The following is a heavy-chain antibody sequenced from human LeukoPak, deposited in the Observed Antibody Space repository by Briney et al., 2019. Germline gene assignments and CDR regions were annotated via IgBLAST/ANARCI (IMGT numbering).Heavy chain of an antibody. CDR3: ARRKLNSSPGDYYYYIDV. J-gene: IGHJ6*03. Sequence: PGGSLRLSCAASGFTFSSYSMNWVRQAPGKGLEWVSSISSSSSYIYYADSVKGRFTISRDNAKNSLYLQMNSLRAEDTAVYYCARRKLNSSPGDYYYYIDVWGKGTTVTVSS. V-gene: IGHV3-21*01. CDR2: ISSSSSYI. D-gene: IGHD6-19*01. CDR1: GFTFSSYS.